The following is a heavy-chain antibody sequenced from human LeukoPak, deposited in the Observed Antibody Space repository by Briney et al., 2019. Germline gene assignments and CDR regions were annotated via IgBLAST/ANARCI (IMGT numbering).Heavy chain of an antibody. CDR2: ISGSGGST. D-gene: IGHD3-22*01. CDR1: GFTFSSYA. V-gene: IGHV3-23*01. J-gene: IGHJ3*02. Sequence: GGSLRLSCAASGFTFSSYAMSWVRQAPGKGLEWVSAISGSGGSTYYADSVRGRFTISRDNSKNTLYLQMNSLRAEDTAVYYCAKAGGRITMIVVVNDAFDIWGQGTTVTVSS. CDR3: AKAGGRITMIVVVNDAFDI.